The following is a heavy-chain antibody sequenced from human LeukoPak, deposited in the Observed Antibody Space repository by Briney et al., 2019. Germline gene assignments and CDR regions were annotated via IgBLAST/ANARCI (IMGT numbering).Heavy chain of an antibody. D-gene: IGHD4-17*01. Sequence: SETLSLTCTVSGGSISSYYWSWIRQPPGKGLEWIGYIYYSGSTNYNPSLKSRVTISVDTSKNQFSLKLSSVTAADTAVYYCARVANDYGAWFDPWGQGTLVTVSS. CDR1: GGSISSYY. CDR3: ARVANDYGAWFDP. CDR2: IYYSGST. J-gene: IGHJ5*02. V-gene: IGHV4-59*01.